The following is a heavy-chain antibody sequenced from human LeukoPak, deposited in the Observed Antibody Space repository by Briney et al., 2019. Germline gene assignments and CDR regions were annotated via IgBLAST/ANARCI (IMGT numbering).Heavy chain of an antibody. Sequence: PGGSLRLSCAASGFTFSSYGMHWVRQAPGKGLEWVAFIRYDGSNKYYADPVKGRFTISRDNSKNTLYLQMNSLRAEDTAVYYCAKDTAMVVYYFDYWGQGTLVTVSS. CDR1: GFTFSSYG. V-gene: IGHV3-30*02. CDR2: IRYDGSNK. CDR3: AKDTAMVVYYFDY. D-gene: IGHD5-18*01. J-gene: IGHJ4*02.